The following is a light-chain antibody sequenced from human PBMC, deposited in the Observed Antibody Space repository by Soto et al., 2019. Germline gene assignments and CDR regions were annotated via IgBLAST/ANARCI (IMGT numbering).Light chain of an antibody. J-gene: IGKJ5*01. CDR2: DAY. Sequence: EIVLTQSPVTLSLSPGERPTLSGTARQSFRGLLAWYQQKPGQASRLLIYDAYNGATGIPPMFSGSGSGTDFTLTISSLEPEDSAVYYCQQRHMWPITFGQGTRLEIK. CDR3: QQRHMWPIT. V-gene: IGKV3-11*01. CDR1: QSFRGL.